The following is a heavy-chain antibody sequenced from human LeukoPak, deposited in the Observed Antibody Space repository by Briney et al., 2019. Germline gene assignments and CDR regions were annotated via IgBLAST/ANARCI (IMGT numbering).Heavy chain of an antibody. Sequence: SETLSLTCTVSGGSISSSSYYWGWIRQPPGKGLEWIGGIYYSGSTYYNLSLKSRVTISVDTSKNQFSLKLSSVTAADTAVYYCARNGLEWLVFDYWGQGTLVTVSS. D-gene: IGHD3-3*01. V-gene: IGHV4-39*01. J-gene: IGHJ4*02. CDR3: ARNGLEWLVFDY. CDR2: IYYSGST. CDR1: GGSISSSSYY.